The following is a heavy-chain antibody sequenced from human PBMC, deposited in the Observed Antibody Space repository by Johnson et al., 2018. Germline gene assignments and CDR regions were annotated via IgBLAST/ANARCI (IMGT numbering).Heavy chain of an antibody. V-gene: IGHV3-9*01. CDR1: GFTFDDYA. Sequence: VQLVESGGGLVQPGRSLRLSCAASGFTFDDYAMHWVRQAPGKGLEWVSGISWNSGSIGYADSVKGRFTISRDNAKNSLYLQMNSLRAEDTALYYGAKDKEYSSGGGLQHWGQGTLVTVSS. D-gene: IGHD6-19*01. CDR2: ISWNSGSI. CDR3: AKDKEYSSGGGLQH. J-gene: IGHJ1*01.